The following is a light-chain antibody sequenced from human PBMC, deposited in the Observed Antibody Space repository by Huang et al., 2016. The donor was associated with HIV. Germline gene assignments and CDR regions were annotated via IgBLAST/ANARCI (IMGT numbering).Light chain of an antibody. CDR1: QSVSSY. Sequence: EIVLTQSPATLSLSPGERATLSCRASQSVSSYLAWYQQTHGQAPRLLIYNASNRATGIPARFSGSGSGTDFTLTISSLEPEDFAVYYCQQRSNWPITFGQGTRLEIK. J-gene: IGKJ5*01. V-gene: IGKV3-11*01. CDR3: QQRSNWPIT. CDR2: NAS.